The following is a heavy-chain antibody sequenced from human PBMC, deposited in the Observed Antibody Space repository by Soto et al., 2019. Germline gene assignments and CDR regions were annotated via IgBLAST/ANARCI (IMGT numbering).Heavy chain of an antibody. V-gene: IGHV3-30*18. Sequence: QVQLVESGGGVVQPGRSLRLSCAASGFTFSSYGMHWVGQAPGKGLEWVADISYDGSNKYYGDSVKGRFTISRDNSKNTLSLQMNSLRAEDTAVYYCAKDGSGYYYGSSGLDYWGQGTLVTVSS. D-gene: IGHD3-22*01. J-gene: IGHJ4*02. CDR3: AKDGSGYYYGSSGLDY. CDR1: GFTFSSYG. CDR2: ISYDGSNK.